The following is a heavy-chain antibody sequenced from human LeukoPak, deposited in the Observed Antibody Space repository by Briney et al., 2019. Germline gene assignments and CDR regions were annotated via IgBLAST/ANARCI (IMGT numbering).Heavy chain of an antibody. D-gene: IGHD1-26*01. Sequence: GGSLRLSCAASGFTFSRYWMHWVRQAPGKGLGRVSRINNDGRSTIYADSVKGRFTISRDNAKSTLYLQMNSLRAEDTAVYYCTRGGSPPEALGDAFDMWGQGTMVTVSS. V-gene: IGHV3-74*01. CDR2: INNDGRST. CDR3: TRGGSPPEALGDAFDM. CDR1: GFTFSRYW. J-gene: IGHJ3*02.